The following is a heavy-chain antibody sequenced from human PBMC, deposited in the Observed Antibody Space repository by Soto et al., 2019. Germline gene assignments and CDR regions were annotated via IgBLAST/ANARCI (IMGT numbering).Heavy chain of an antibody. V-gene: IGHV4-34*01. D-gene: IGHD5-18*01. J-gene: IGHJ4*02. CDR1: GGSFSGYY. CDR2: IYHSGST. CDR3: ARGPRAYSYGVAEFAD. Sequence: PSETLSLTCAVYGGSFSGYYWSWIRQPPGKGLEWIGYIYHSGSTYYNPSLKSRVTISVDRSKNQFSLKLSSVTAADTAVYYCARGPRAYSYGVAEFADWGQGTLVTVS.